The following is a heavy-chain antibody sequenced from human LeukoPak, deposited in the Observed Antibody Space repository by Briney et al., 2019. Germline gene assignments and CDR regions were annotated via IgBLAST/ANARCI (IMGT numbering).Heavy chain of an antibody. J-gene: IGHJ6*02. V-gene: IGHV3-30-3*01. CDR3: ARMYSSSMSALDV. CDR2: ISYDGSNK. D-gene: IGHD6-6*01. CDR1: GFTFSSYA. Sequence: PGGSLRLSCAASGFTFSSYAMHWVRQAPGKGLEWVAVISYDGSNKYYADSVKGRFTISRDNSKNTLYLQMNSLRAEDTAVYYCARMYSSSMSALDVWGQGTTVTVS.